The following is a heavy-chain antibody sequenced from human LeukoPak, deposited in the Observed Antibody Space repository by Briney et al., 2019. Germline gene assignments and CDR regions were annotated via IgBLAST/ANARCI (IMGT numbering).Heavy chain of an antibody. CDR2: IYYSGST. Sequence: PSETLSLTCTVSGGSISSSSYYWGWIRQPPGKGLEWIGSIYYSGSTYYNPSLKSRVTISVDTSKNQFSLKLSSVTAADTAVYYCARLIVVVPAAIGPSFDPWGQGTLVTVSS. D-gene: IGHD2-2*02. J-gene: IGHJ5*02. CDR3: ARLIVVVPAAIGPSFDP. CDR1: GGSISSSSYY. V-gene: IGHV4-39*01.